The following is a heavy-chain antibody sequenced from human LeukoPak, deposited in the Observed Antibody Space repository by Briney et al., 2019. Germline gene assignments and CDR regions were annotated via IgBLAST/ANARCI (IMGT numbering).Heavy chain of an antibody. CDR3: AKAAGGLVY. D-gene: IGHD6-19*01. Sequence: GGSLRLSCAASGFSFSSSAMSWVRQAPGKGLEWVSAINDSGDSTYHADSVKGRFTVSRDNSKNTLYLQMNGLRAEDTAVYYCAKAAGGLVYWGQGTLVIISS. J-gene: IGHJ4*02. V-gene: IGHV3-23*01. CDR1: GFSFSSSA. CDR2: INDSGDST.